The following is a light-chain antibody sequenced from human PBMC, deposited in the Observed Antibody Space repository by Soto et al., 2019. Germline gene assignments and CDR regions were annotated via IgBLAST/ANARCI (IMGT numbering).Light chain of an antibody. CDR1: QDIRNE. CDR2: AAS. Sequence: ALQVTQSPSSMSASMGDGVTIXXRASQDIRNELSWYQQKPGKAPKLXIFAASNLQSGVPSRFSGSGSGTDFTLTISSLQPEDFATYFCLQDDDYPFTFGGGTKVDIK. CDR3: LQDDDYPFT. V-gene: IGKV1-6*01. J-gene: IGKJ4*01.